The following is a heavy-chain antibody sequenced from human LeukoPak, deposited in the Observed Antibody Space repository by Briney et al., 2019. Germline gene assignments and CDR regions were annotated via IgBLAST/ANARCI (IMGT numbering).Heavy chain of an antibody. D-gene: IGHD3-22*01. CDR1: GYTFANFG. V-gene: IGHV1-18*01. CDR2: ISVYNGNT. CDR3: ARGVPYDSSGYYWFDYFDY. Sequence: EASVTVSCKASGYTFANFGITWVRQAPGQGLEWMGWISVYNGNTNYAQNLQGRVTLTTDTSTSTAYMELRSLRSDDTAVYYCARGVPYDSSGYYWFDYFDYWGQGTLVTVSS. J-gene: IGHJ4*02.